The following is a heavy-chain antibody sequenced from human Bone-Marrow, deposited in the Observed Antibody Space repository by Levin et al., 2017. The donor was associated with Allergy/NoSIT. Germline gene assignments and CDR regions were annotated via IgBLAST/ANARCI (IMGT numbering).Heavy chain of an antibody. D-gene: IGHD6-6*01. CDR1: GGTFSSYA. J-gene: IGHJ6*03. V-gene: IGHV1-69*13. CDR3: ARDVTDSSSSGSLGYYYYYYMDV. Sequence: SVKVSCKASGGTFSSYAISWVRQAPGQGLEWMGGIIPIFGTANYAQKFQGRVTITADESTSTAYMELSSLRSEDTAVYYCARDVTDSSSSGSLGYYYYYYMDVWGKGTTVTVSS. CDR2: IIPIFGTA.